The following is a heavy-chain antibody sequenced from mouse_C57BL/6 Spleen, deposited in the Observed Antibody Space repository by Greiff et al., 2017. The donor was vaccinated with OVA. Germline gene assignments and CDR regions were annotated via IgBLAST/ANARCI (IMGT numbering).Heavy chain of an antibody. J-gene: IGHJ4*01. V-gene: IGHV1-66*01. CDR3: ARSYSKGGGDYAMDY. Sequence: QVQLQQSGPELVKPGASVKISCKASGYSFTSYYIHWVKQRPGQGLEWIGWIYPGSGNTKYNEKFKGKATLTADTSSSTAYMQLSSLTSEDSAVYYCARSYSKGGGDYAMDYWGQGTSVTVSS. CDR1: GYSFTSYY. D-gene: IGHD1-3*01. CDR2: IYPGSGNT.